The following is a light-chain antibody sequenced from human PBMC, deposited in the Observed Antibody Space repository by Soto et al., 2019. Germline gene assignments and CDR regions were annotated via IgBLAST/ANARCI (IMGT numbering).Light chain of an antibody. J-gene: IGKJ1*01. Sequence: EIVMTRSPATLSVSPCERSTLSWRASQSVSNDFLAWYQQKPGQAPRLLIYGASTRATDVPDRFSGSGSGADFTLSISRLEPEDFAVYYCQQYGSSPPRTFGQGTKVDI. CDR2: GAS. CDR3: QQYGSSPPRT. V-gene: IGKV3-20*01. CDR1: QSVSNDF.